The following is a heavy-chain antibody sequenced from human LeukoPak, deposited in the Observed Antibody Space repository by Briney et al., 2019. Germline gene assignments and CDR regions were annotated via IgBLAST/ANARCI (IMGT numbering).Heavy chain of an antibody. D-gene: IGHD1-1*01. V-gene: IGHV5-51*01. J-gene: IGHJ4*02. CDR2: IYPGDSDT. CDR1: GYSFTSYW. CDR3: VRQPRVHTPDF. Sequence: GESLKISCKGSGYSFTSYWIGWVRQMPGKGLEWMGIIYPGDSDTRYSPSFQGQVTISADKSISTAYLQWSSLKASDTATYYCVRQPRVHTPDFWGQGTLVTVSS.